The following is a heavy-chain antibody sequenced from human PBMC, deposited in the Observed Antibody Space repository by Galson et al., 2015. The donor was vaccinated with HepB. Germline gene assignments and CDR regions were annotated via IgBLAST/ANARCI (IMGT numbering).Heavy chain of an antibody. CDR1: GFTFSSYW. Sequence: SLRLSCAASGFTFSSYWMSWVRQAPGKGLEWVANIKQNGSEKYYVDSVKGRFTISRDNAKNSLYLQMNSLRAEDTAVYYCARDRWSTSSPYMDVWGKGTTVTVSS. J-gene: IGHJ6*03. CDR3: ARDRWSTSSPYMDV. V-gene: IGHV3-7*01. CDR2: IKQNGSEK. D-gene: IGHD2-2*01.